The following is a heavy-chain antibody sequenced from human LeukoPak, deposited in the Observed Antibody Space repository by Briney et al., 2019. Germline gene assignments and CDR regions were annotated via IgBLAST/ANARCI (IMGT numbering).Heavy chain of an antibody. CDR2: IYPGDSDT. V-gene: IGHV5-51*01. CDR3: ARSVDTAMVNFDY. CDR1: GYSFTSYW. D-gene: IGHD5-18*01. J-gene: IGHJ4*02. Sequence: GESLKISCKGSGYSFTSYWIGWVRQVPGKGLEWMGIIYPGDSDTRYSPSFQGQVTISADKSISTAYLQWSSLKASDTAMYYCARSVDTAMVNFDYWGQGTLVTVSS.